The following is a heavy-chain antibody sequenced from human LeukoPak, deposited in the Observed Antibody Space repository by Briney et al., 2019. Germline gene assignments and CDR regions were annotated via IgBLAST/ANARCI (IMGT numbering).Heavy chain of an antibody. CDR2: INPSGGST. J-gene: IGHJ4*02. Sequence: ASAKVSCKESGYNFTSYYMHWVRQAPGQGLEWMGIINPSGGSTSYAQKFQGRVTMTRDTSTSTVYMELSSLRSEDTAVYYCARLDYYDSGGQNRDFDYWGQGTLVTVSA. D-gene: IGHD3-22*01. V-gene: IGHV1-46*01. CDR3: ARLDYYDSGGQNRDFDY. CDR1: GYNFTSYY.